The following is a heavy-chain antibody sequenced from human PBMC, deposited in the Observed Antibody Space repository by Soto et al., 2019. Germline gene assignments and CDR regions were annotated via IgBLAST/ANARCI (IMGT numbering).Heavy chain of an antibody. CDR2: ISAYNGNT. J-gene: IGHJ3*02. Sequence: GASVKVSCEASGDTFTSYGISWVRQAPGQGLEWMGWISAYNGNTNYAQKLQGRVTMTTDTSTSTAYMELRSLRSDDTAVYYCARCWTWGQVVAAAFDIWGQGTMVTVSS. CDR3: ARCWTWGQVVAAAFDI. CDR1: GDTFTSYG. V-gene: IGHV1-18*01. D-gene: IGHD2-15*01.